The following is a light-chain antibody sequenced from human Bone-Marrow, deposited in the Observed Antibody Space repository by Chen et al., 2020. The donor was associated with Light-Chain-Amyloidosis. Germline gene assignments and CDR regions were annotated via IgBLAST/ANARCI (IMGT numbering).Light chain of an antibody. V-gene: IGLV3-21*02. CDR3: QVWDRSSDRPV. CDR1: NIGSTS. CDR2: DDS. Sequence: SYVLTQPSSVSVAPGQTATIACGGNNIGSTSVHWYQQTPGPAPLLVVYDDSDRPSVIPGRLSGSNSGNTATLTISRVEAGDEADYYCQVWDRSSDRPVFGGGTKLTVL. J-gene: IGLJ3*02.